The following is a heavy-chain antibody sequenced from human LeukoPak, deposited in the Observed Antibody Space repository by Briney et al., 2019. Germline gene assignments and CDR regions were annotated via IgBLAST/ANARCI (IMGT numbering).Heavy chain of an antibody. CDR1: GFTFSNYA. Sequence: GGSLRLSCAASGFTFSNYAMTWVRQAPGKGLELVSVISASGRNRDYADSVKGRFTISRDNAENTLSLLMNSLRAEDTAIYYCAKDVYTSAWPYYFDYWGQGTLVTVSS. CDR2: ISASGRNR. V-gene: IGHV3-23*01. J-gene: IGHJ4*02. CDR3: AKDVYTSAWPYYFDY. D-gene: IGHD6-19*01.